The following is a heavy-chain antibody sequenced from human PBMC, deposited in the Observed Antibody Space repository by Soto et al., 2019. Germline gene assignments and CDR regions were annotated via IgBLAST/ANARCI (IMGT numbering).Heavy chain of an antibody. V-gene: IGHV3-21*01. D-gene: IGHD1-1*01. CDR3: ARDPCGTGSDEFDY. CDR2: ISSSSSYI. J-gene: IGHJ4*02. Sequence: EVQLVESGGGLVKPGGSLRLSCAASGFTFSSYSMNWVRQAPGKGLEWVSSISSSSSYIYYADSVKGRFTISSDNAKNSLYLQRNSLRAEDTAVYYCARDPCGTGSDEFDYWGQGTLVTVSS. CDR1: GFTFSSYS.